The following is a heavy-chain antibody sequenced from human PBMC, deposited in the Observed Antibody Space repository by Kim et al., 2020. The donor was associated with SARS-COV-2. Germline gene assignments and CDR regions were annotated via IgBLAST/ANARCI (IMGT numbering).Heavy chain of an antibody. CDR1: GGTFSSYA. CDR2: IIPIFGTA. Sequence: SVKVSCKASGGTFSSYAISWVRQAPGQGLEWMGGIIPIFGTANYAQKFQGRVTITADESTSTAYMELSSLRSEDTAVYYCARVFSSGYYYPRVEYYYGMDVWGQGTTVTVSS. J-gene: IGHJ6*02. CDR3: ARVFSSGYYYPRVEYYYGMDV. V-gene: IGHV1-69*13. D-gene: IGHD3-22*01.